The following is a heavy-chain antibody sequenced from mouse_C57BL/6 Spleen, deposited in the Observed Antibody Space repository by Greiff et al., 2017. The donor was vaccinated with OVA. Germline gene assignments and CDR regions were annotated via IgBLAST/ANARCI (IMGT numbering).Heavy chain of an antibody. J-gene: IGHJ3*01. CDR3: TREVLRSSWFAY. V-gene: IGHV1-15*01. Sequence: QVQLQQSGAELVRPGASVTLSCKASGYTFTDYEMHWVKQTPVHGLEWIGAIDPETGGTAYNQKFKGKAILTADKSSSTAYMELRSLTSEDSAVYYCTREVLRSSWFAYWGQGTLVTVSA. CDR2: IDPETGGT. CDR1: GYTFTDYE. D-gene: IGHD1-1*01.